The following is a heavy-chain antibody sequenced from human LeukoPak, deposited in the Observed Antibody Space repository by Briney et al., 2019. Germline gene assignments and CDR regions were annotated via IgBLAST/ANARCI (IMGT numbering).Heavy chain of an antibody. CDR3: ARSHSGSYSECFQH. CDR2: IIPIFGTA. Sequence: ASVKVSCKASGGTFSSYAISWVRQAPGQGLEWMGGIIPIFGTANYAQKFQGRVTVTTDESTSTAYMELSSLRSEDTAVYYCARSHSGSYSECFQHWGQGTLVTVSS. D-gene: IGHD1-26*01. J-gene: IGHJ1*01. CDR1: GGTFSSYA. V-gene: IGHV1-69*05.